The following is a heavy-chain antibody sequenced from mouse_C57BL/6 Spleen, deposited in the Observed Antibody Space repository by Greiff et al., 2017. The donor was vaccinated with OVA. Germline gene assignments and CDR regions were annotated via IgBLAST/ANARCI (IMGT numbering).Heavy chain of an antibody. V-gene: IGHV5-4*01. CDR2: ISDGGSYT. CDR3: ARDGYDYDGGDYFDY. D-gene: IGHD2-4*01. J-gene: IGHJ2*01. CDR1: GFTFSSYA. Sequence: EVQGVESGGGLVKPGGSLKLSCAASGFTFSSYAMSWVRQTPEKRLEWVATISDGGSYTYYPDNVKGRFTISRDNAKNNLYLQMSHLKSEDTAMYYCARDGYDYDGGDYFDYWGQGTTLTVSS.